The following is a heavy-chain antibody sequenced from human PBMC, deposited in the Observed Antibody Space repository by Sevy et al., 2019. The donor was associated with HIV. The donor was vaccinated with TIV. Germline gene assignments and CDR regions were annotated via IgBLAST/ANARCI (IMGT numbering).Heavy chain of an antibody. Sequence: GGSLRLSCAASVFTFSDYYMSWIRQAPGKGLQWISYISSSGDTIYYADSVKGRFTISRDNAKNSLSLQMNSLRAEDTAVYYCARDHVKDGDLGDYYYYAMDVWGQGTTVTVSS. D-gene: IGHD4-17*01. J-gene: IGHJ6*02. CDR1: VFTFSDYY. CDR2: ISSSGDTI. V-gene: IGHV3-11*01. CDR3: ARDHVKDGDLGDYYYYAMDV.